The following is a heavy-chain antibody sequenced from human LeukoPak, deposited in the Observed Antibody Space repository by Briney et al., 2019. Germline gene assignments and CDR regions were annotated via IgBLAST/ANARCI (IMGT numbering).Heavy chain of an antibody. CDR2: VYYSGST. Sequence: SETLSLTCTVSGGSISSYYWSWIRQPPGKGLEWIGDVYYSGSTNYNPSLKSRVTISVDTSKNQFSLKLSSVTAADTAVYYCARDRTYYYGSGSYYHWFDPWGQGTLVTVSS. CDR1: GGSISSYY. D-gene: IGHD3-10*01. CDR3: ARDRTYYYGSGSYYHWFDP. V-gene: IGHV4-59*01. J-gene: IGHJ5*02.